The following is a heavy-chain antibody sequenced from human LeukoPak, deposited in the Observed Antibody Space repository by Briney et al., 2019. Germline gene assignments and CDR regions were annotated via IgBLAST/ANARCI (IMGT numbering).Heavy chain of an antibody. Sequence: GGSLTLSCAASGFTFSNYWMHWVRQAPGKGLVWVSRIKSDGSTTNYADSVKGRFTISRDNAKNTLYLQMNSLRAEDTAVYYCARDQDIRGQGTLVTVSS. CDR2: IKSDGSTT. CDR3: ARDQDI. J-gene: IGHJ4*02. V-gene: IGHV3-74*01. CDR1: GFTFSNYW. D-gene: IGHD2-15*01.